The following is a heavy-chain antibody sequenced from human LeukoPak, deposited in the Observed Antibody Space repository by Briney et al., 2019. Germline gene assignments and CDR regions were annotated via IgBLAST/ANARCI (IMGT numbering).Heavy chain of an antibody. D-gene: IGHD3-22*01. Sequence: GGSLRLSCAASGFTFSSYGMHWVRQAPGKGLEWVAFIRYDGSNKYYADSVKGRFTISRDNSKNTLYLQMNSLRAEDTAVYYCAKMTSSGYSDDAFDIWGQGTMVTVSS. CDR2: IRYDGSNK. CDR3: AKMTSSGYSDDAFDI. V-gene: IGHV3-30*02. J-gene: IGHJ3*02. CDR1: GFTFSSYG.